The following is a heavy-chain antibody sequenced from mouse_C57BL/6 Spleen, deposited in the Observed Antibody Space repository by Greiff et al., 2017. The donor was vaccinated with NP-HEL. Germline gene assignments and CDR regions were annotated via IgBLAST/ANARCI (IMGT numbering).Heavy chain of an antibody. CDR2: INPSTGGT. J-gene: IGHJ2*01. V-gene: IGHV1-42*01. Sequence: EVQLQESGPELVKPGASVKISCKASGYSFTGYYMNWVKQSPEKSLEWIGEINPSTGGTTYNQKFKAKATLTVDKSSSTAYVQLKSLTSEDSAVYYCARGRDGYWGQGTTLTVSS. D-gene: IGHD3-3*01. CDR3: ARGRDGY. CDR1: GYSFTGYY.